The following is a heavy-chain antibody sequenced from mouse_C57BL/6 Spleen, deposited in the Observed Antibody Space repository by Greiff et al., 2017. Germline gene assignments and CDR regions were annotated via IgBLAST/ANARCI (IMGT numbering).Heavy chain of an antibody. V-gene: IGHV1-82*01. CDR2: FFPGDGDT. CDR1: GYAFSSSW. CDR3: ARTYYYGSSLFDD. D-gene: IGHD1-1*01. J-gene: IGHJ2*01. Sequence: QVQLQQSGPELVKPGASVQISCKASGYAFSSSWMNWVKPRPGKGLEWIGRFFPGDGDTNYNGKFKGKATLTADKASSTAYLQLSSLTSEDSAVYFCARTYYYGSSLFDDWGQGTTLTVSS.